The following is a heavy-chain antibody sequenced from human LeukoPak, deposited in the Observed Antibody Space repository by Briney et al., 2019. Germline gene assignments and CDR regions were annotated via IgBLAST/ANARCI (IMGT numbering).Heavy chain of an antibody. CDR1: GFTFNNAW. Sequence: GGSLRLSCAASGFTFNNAWMSWVRQAPGKGLEWVGRIKSKTDGGTTDYAAPVKGRFTISRDDSINTLYLQMNSLKTEDTAVYYCTTIRPGTGWFDPWGQGTLVTVSS. D-gene: IGHD6-13*01. V-gene: IGHV3-15*01. CDR3: TTIRPGTGWFDP. CDR2: IKSKTDGGTT. J-gene: IGHJ5*02.